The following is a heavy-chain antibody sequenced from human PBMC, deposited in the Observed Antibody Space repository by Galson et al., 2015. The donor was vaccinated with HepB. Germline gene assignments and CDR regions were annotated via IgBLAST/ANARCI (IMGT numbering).Heavy chain of an antibody. J-gene: IGHJ5*02. Sequence: SVKVSCKVSGGTFRTNVISWVRQAPGQGLEWMGGIIPIFRTANYAQKFQGRVTITADESTSTAYMEMSSLRSEDTAVYYCAGDACGAGSCFLGFDPWGQGTLVTVSS. CDR2: IIPIFRTA. D-gene: IGHD2-15*01. CDR1: GGTFRTNV. CDR3: AGDACGAGSCFLGFDP. V-gene: IGHV1-69*13.